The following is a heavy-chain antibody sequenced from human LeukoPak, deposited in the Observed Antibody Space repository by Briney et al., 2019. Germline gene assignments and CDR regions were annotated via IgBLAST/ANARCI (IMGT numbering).Heavy chain of an antibody. V-gene: IGHV4-59*01. Sequence: PSETLSLTCTVSGGSISSYYWSWIRQPAGKGLEWIGYIYYSGSTNYNPSLKSRVTISVDTSKNQFSLKLSSVTAADTAVYYCARSGGDGYRLHWFDPWGQGTLVTVSS. CDR1: GGSISSYY. J-gene: IGHJ5*02. CDR3: ARSGGDGYRLHWFDP. D-gene: IGHD5-24*01. CDR2: IYYSGST.